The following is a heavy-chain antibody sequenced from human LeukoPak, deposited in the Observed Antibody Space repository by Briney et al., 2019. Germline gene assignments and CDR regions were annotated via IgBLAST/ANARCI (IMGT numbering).Heavy chain of an antibody. D-gene: IGHD2-2*01. CDR2: ISSSGST. CDR1: GDSISSGDYY. CDR3: ARKAIVVVPAARRYYYYYMDV. V-gene: IGHV4-61*02. J-gene: IGHJ6*03. Sequence: SETLSLTCTVSGDSISSGDYYWSWIRQPAGKGLEWIGRISSSGSTNYNPSLKSRVTMSVDTSKNQFSLKLSSVTAADTAVYYCARKAIVVVPAARRYYYYYMDVWGKGTTVTISS.